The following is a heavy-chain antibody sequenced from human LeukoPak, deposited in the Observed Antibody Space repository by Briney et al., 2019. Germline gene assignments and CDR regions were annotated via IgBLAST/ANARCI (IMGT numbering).Heavy chain of an antibody. D-gene: IGHD3-3*01. CDR2: IYTSGST. CDR1: GGPISSGSYY. CDR3: ALEWLSPTEFDP. J-gene: IGHJ5*02. V-gene: IGHV4-61*02. Sequence: SQTLSLTCTVSGGPISSGSYYWSWIRQPAGKGLEWIGRIYTSGSTNYNPSLKSRVTISVDTSKNQFSLKLSSVTAADTAVYYCALEWLSPTEFDPWGQGTLVTVSS.